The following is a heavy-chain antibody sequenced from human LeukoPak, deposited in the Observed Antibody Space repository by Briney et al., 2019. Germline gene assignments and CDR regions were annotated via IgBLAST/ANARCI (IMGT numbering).Heavy chain of an antibody. Sequence: GASVKVSCKASGYTFTSYGISWVRQAPGQGLEWMGWISAYNGNTNYAQKFQGRVTMTRNTSISTAYMELSSLRSEDTAVYYCARYSSYNWFDPWGQGTLVTVSS. CDR1: GYTFTSYG. J-gene: IGHJ5*02. D-gene: IGHD6-6*01. CDR2: ISAYNGNT. CDR3: ARYSSYNWFDP. V-gene: IGHV1-18*01.